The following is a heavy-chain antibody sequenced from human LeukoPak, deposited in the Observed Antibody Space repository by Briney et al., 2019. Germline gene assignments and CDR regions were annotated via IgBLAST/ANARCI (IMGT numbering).Heavy chain of an antibody. CDR3: ATGYSSSWYEYYFDY. D-gene: IGHD6-13*01. Sequence: ASVKVSCKASGYTFTKFGVSWVRQAPGQGLEWMGWISAHNGNTNYAQKFQGRVTMTTDTSTSTAHVELRSLRSDDTAVYYCATGYSSSWYEYYFDYWGQGTLVTVSS. CDR2: ISAHNGNT. J-gene: IGHJ4*02. V-gene: IGHV1-18*01. CDR1: GYTFTKFG.